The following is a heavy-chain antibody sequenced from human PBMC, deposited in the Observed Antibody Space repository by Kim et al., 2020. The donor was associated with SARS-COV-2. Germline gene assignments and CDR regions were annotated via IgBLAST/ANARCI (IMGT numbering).Heavy chain of an antibody. J-gene: IGHJ4*02. CDR3: ARHDRIAAVKLDY. V-gene: IGHV4-39*01. D-gene: IGHD6-13*01. Sequence: YNPSLKSRVTISVDTSKNQFSLKLSSVTAADTAVYYCARHDRIAAVKLDYWGQGTLVTVSS.